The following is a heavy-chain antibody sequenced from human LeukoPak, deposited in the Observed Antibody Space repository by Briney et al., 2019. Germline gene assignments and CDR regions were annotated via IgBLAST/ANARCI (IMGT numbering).Heavy chain of an antibody. CDR2: MNPKNGNT. Sequence: ASVKVSCKASGYTFTSYDINWVRQATGQGLEWMGWMNPKNGNTGYAQKFQGRVTMTRNTSISTAYMELTSLRSEDTAVYYCAREYQLLGTVYNYFDPWGQGTLVTVSS. D-gene: IGHD2-2*01. CDR3: AREYQLLGTVYNYFDP. CDR1: GYTFTSYD. V-gene: IGHV1-8*01. J-gene: IGHJ5*02.